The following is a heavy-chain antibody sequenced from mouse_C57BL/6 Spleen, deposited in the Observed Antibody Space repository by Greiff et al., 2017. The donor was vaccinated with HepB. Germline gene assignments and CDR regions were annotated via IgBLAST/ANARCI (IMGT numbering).Heavy chain of an antibody. J-gene: IGHJ1*03. V-gene: IGHV1-82*01. CDR1: GYAFSSSW. Sequence: VQLQESGPELVKPGASVKISCKASGYAFSSSWMNWVKQRPGKGLEWIGRIYPGDGDTNYNGKFKGKATLTADKSSSTAYMQLSSLTSEDSAVYFCARSNYGSSYRWYFDVWGTGTTVTVSS. D-gene: IGHD1-1*01. CDR2: IYPGDGDT. CDR3: ARSNYGSSYRWYFDV.